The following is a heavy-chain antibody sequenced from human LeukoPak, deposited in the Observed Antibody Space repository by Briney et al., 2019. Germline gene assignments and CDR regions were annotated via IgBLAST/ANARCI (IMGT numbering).Heavy chain of an antibody. CDR3: ARVGKIQLWLDY. D-gene: IGHD5-18*01. Sequence: SETPSLTCTVPGGSISSYYWSWIRQPPGKGLEWIGYIYYSGSTNYNPSLKSRVTISVDTSKNQFSLKLSSVTAADTAVYYCARVGKIQLWLDYWGQGTLVTVSS. V-gene: IGHV4-59*08. CDR1: GGSISSYY. CDR2: IYYSGST. J-gene: IGHJ4*02.